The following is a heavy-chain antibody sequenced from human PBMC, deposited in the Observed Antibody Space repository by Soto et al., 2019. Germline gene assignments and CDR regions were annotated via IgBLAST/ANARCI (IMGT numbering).Heavy chain of an antibody. Sequence: PGGSLRLSCAASGFTFRGYGMHWVRHAPGRGLEWVALISYDGSIKYYADSVRGRFTISRDNSKNTLYLQMNSLRAEDTAVYYCANSEYSRYKNIDVWGQGTTVTVSS. J-gene: IGHJ6*02. D-gene: IGHD5-18*01. V-gene: IGHV3-30*18. CDR1: GFTFRGYG. CDR2: ISYDGSIK. CDR3: ANSEYSRYKNIDV.